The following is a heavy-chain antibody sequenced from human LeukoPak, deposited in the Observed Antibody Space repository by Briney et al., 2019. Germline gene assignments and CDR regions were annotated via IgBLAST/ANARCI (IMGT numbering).Heavy chain of an antibody. D-gene: IGHD3-22*01. CDR1: GFTFSSYA. CDR2: ISGRGAST. J-gene: IGHJ4*02. Sequence: GGSLRLSCAASGFTFSSYAMSWVRQAPGKGLEWVSTISGRGASTYYADSVKGRFTISRDNSKNTLYLQMNSLRAEDTAVYYCVKYYDSSGSYYFDYWGQGTLVTVSS. CDR3: VKYYDSSGSYYFDY. V-gene: IGHV3-23*01.